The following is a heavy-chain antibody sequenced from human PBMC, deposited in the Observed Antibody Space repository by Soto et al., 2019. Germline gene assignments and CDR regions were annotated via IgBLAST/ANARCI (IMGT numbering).Heavy chain of an antibody. CDR3: ARRYGGAFDI. V-gene: IGHV4-59*08. Sequence: PSETLSLTCTVSGGSSRSYFWSWIRQPPGKGLEWIGYIYYSGSTNYNPSLKSRVTISVDTSKNQFSLKLSSVTAADTAVYYCARRYGGAFDIWGQGTMVT. CDR2: IYYSGST. D-gene: IGHD4-17*01. J-gene: IGHJ3*02. CDR1: GGSSRSYF.